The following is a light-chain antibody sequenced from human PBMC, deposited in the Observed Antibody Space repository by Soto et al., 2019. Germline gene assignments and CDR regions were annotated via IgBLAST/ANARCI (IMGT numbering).Light chain of an antibody. J-gene: IGKJ1*01. Sequence: EIVLRQSPATLSLSPGERATLSCRTSQSVNIYLAWYQQKPGQAPRLLIYDTSARASGVPDRFSGSGSGSGTDFTLTISSLEPEDSAVYYCQQRSNWPPWTFGQGTRVEVK. CDR3: QQRSNWPPWT. V-gene: IGKV3-11*01. CDR2: DTS. CDR1: QSVNIY.